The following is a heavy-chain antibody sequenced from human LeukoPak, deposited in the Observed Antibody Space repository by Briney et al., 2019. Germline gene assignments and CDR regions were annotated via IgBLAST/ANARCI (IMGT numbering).Heavy chain of an antibody. Sequence: GASVKVSCKASGGTFSSYAISWVRQAPGQGLEWMGGIIPIFGTANYAQKFQGRVTITADKSTSTAYMELSSLRSEDTAVYYCARLTKEDTAMVSWYYYYMDVWGKGTTVTVSS. V-gene: IGHV1-69*06. J-gene: IGHJ6*03. D-gene: IGHD5-18*01. CDR2: IIPIFGTA. CDR3: ARLTKEDTAMVSWYYYYMDV. CDR1: GGTFSSYA.